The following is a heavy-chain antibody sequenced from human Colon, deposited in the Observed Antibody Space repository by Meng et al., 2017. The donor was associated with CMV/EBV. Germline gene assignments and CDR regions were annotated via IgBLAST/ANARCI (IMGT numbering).Heavy chain of an antibody. Sequence: GGSLRLSCAASGFTFSNYPMHWVRQAPGKGLEWVAVISFDGSDQSYADSVRGRFTISRDNSKNSLYLQMNSLRAEDTAVYYCTRAYYYDSSGYYGPGALDIWGQGTMVTVSS. V-gene: IGHV3-30*04. J-gene: IGHJ3*02. D-gene: IGHD3-22*01. CDR2: ISFDGSDQ. CDR3: TRAYYYDSSGYYGPGALDI. CDR1: GFTFSNYP.